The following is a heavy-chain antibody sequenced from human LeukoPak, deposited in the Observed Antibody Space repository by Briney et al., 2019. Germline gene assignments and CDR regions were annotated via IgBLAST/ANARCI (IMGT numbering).Heavy chain of an antibody. J-gene: IGHJ4*02. CDR2: ISPASNTI. D-gene: IGHD2-15*01. CDR3: ASRHCSGGGCYFAGADPFDY. CDR1: GFAFNTYA. Sequence: PGGSLRLSCITSGFAFNTYAMHWVRQAPGKGLEWISYISPASNTIYYADSVKGRFTISRDNAKNSVFLQMNSLRAEDTAVYFCASRHCSGGGCYFAGADPFDYWGQGTLVTVSS. V-gene: IGHV3-48*01.